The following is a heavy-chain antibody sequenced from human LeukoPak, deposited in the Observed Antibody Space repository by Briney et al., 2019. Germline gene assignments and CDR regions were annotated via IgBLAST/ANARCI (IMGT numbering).Heavy chain of an antibody. CDR1: GGSISSYY. Sequence: SETLSLTCTVSGGSISSYYWSWIRQPAGKGLEWIGRIYTSGSTNYNPSLKSRVTMSVDTSKNQFSLKLSSVTAADTAVYYCAMIGYCSSTSCSSYWYFDLWGRGTLVTVSS. J-gene: IGHJ2*01. CDR2: IYTSGST. D-gene: IGHD2-2*01. V-gene: IGHV4-4*07. CDR3: AMIGYCSSTSCSSYWYFDL.